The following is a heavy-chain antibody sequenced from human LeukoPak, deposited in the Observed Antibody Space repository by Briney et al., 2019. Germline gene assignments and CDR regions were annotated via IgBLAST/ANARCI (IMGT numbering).Heavy chain of an antibody. J-gene: IGHJ4*02. D-gene: IGHD3-16*01. CDR1: GFTFSSYG. CDR2: LRSDGSHK. V-gene: IGHV3-30*02. Sequence: AGGSLRLSCAASGFTFSSYGMHWVRQAPGKGLEWVAFLRSDGSHKCYADSVKGRFTISRDNAKNSLYLQMNSLRAEDTAVYYCARDQGGVGYWGQGTLVTVSS. CDR3: ARDQGGVGY.